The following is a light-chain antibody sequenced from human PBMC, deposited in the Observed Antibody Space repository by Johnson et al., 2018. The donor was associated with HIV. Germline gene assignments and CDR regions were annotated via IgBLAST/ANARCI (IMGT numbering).Light chain of an antibody. CDR3: GTWDSSLSAYV. Sequence: SVLSQPPSVSAAPGQRVTISCSGSSSNIGNNYVSWYQHLPGTAPKLLIYDNNKRPSGIPDRFSGSKSGTSATLGITGLPTGDEADYYCGTWDSSLSAYVFGTGTKVTVL. CDR2: DNN. CDR1: SSNIGNNY. V-gene: IGLV1-51*01. J-gene: IGLJ1*01.